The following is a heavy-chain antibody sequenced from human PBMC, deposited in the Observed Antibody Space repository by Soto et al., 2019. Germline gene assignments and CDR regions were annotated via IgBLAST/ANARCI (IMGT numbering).Heavy chain of an antibody. Sequence: QVTLQESGPVLVKPTETLTLRCTVSGLSITDSEMGVSWIRQPPGQPLEWLAHIDSSGEKSYRTFLKSRLANSKHTSKSQMVLTMTNMDPADTATYYCARRHLAVAVSPWFDPWGQGIPVTVSS. CDR2: IDSSGEK. CDR3: ARRHLAVAVSPWFDP. V-gene: IGHV2-26*01. CDR1: GLSITDSEMG. J-gene: IGHJ5*02. D-gene: IGHD6-19*01.